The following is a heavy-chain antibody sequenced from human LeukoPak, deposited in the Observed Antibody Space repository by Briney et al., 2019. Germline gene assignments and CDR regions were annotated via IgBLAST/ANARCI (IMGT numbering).Heavy chain of an antibody. CDR3: ARYDYYDSSGYYDY. V-gene: IGHV1-18*01. D-gene: IGHD3-22*01. J-gene: IGHJ4*02. CDR1: GYTFTSYG. CDR2: ISSFNGNT. Sequence: ASVIVSCKASGYTFTSYGITWVRQAPGQGLEWMGWISSFNGNTNYAQKLQGRVTMTTDTSTSTAYMELRSLRSDDTAVYYCARYDYYDSSGYYDYWGQGTLVTVSS.